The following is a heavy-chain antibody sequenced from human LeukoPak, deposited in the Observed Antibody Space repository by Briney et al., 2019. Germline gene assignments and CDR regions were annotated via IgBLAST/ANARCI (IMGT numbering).Heavy chain of an antibody. J-gene: IGHJ4*02. CDR2: INHSGST. Sequence: SETLSLTCAVYGGSFSGYYWSWLRQPPGKGLEWIGEINHSGSTNYNPSLKSRVTISVDTSKNQFSLKLSSVTAADTAVYYCARDRRDGYNYPYYFDYWGQGTLVTVSS. CDR1: GGSFSGYY. CDR3: ARDRRDGYNYPYYFDY. D-gene: IGHD5-24*01. V-gene: IGHV4-34*01.